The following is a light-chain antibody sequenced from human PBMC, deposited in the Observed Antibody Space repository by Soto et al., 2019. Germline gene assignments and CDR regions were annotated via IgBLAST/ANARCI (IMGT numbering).Light chain of an antibody. Sequence: DIQMTQSPSTLSASVGDRVTITCRASQSISTWLAWYQQKAGKAPKLLIYKASIIESGVPSRFSGSGSGTEFTLTISSLQPDDFATYYCQQYSTYLTFGQGTKVEIK. J-gene: IGKJ1*01. CDR2: KAS. V-gene: IGKV1-5*03. CDR3: QQYSTYLT. CDR1: QSISTW.